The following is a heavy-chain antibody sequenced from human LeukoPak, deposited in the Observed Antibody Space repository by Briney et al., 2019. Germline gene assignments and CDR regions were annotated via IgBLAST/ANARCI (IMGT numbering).Heavy chain of an antibody. V-gene: IGHV1-18*01. D-gene: IGHD2-15*01. J-gene: IGHJ4*02. Sequence: ASVKVSCKVSGYTFTSYGISWVRQAPGQGLEWMGWISAYNGNTHYAQKFQGRVTMTTDTSTSTAYTELRSLTSDDTAVYYCARDQGVVVVMNDYWGQGTLVTVSS. CDR2: ISAYNGNT. CDR3: ARDQGVVVVMNDY. CDR1: GYTFTSYG.